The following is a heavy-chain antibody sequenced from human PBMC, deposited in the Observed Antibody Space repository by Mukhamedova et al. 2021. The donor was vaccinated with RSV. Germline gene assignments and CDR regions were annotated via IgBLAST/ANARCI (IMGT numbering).Heavy chain of an antibody. Sequence: GLEWVSSIGGTVESTYYADSVKGRFAISRDNSNYTLFLQMNNLGAEDTAVYYCAHRIVGAGPLDYWGQGTLVTVSS. V-gene: IGHV3-23*01. J-gene: IGHJ4*02. CDR2: IGGTVEST. D-gene: IGHD1-26*01. CDR3: AHRIVGAGPLDY.